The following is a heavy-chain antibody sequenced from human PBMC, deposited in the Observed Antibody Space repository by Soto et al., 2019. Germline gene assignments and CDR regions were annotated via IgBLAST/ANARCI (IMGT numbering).Heavy chain of an antibody. Sequence: QVQLVQSGAEVKKPGASVKVSCKASGYTFTTYYMHLVRQAPGQGLEWMGIISPDGDRTSYAQKFQGRVTMTRDTSTSTVYMELSSLRSEDTAVYYCATRDPGHYWGQGTLVTVSS. CDR1: GYTFTTYY. CDR3: ATRDPGHY. V-gene: IGHV1-46*01. CDR2: ISPDGDRT. J-gene: IGHJ4*02.